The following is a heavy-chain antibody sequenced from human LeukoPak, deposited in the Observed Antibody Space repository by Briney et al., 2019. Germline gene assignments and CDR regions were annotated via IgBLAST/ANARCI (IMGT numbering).Heavy chain of an antibody. J-gene: IGHJ4*02. CDR3: ARDGTIVVVPAALLY. Sequence: GGSLRLSCAASGFTFSSYAMHWVRQAPGKGLEWVAVISYDGSNKYYADSVKGRFTISRDNSKNTLYLQMNSLRAEDTAVYYCARDGTIVVVPAALLYWGQGTLVTVSS. CDR2: ISYDGSNK. V-gene: IGHV3-30-3*01. CDR1: GFTFSSYA. D-gene: IGHD2-2*01.